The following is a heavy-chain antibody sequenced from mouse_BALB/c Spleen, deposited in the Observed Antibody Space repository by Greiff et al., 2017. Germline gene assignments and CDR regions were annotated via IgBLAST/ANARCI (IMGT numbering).Heavy chain of an antibody. CDR2: ISSGGSYT. CDR3: TRDKDYGSFDY. J-gene: IGHJ2*01. Sequence: EVQRVESGGGLVQPGGSLKLSCAASGFTFSSYTMSWVRQTPEKRLEWVATISSGGSYTYYPDSVKGRFTISRDNAKNTLYLQMSSLKSEDTAMYYCTRDKDYGSFDYWGQGTTLTVSS. D-gene: IGHD2-1*01. CDR1: GFTFSSYT. V-gene: IGHV5-6-4*01.